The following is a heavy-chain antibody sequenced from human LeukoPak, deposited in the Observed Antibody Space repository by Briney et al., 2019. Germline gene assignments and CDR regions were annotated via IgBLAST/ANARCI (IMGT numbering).Heavy chain of an antibody. V-gene: IGHV3-64*01. D-gene: IGHD3-3*01. CDR3: ARDHTRYYDFWSGYSYYFDY. CDR2: ISSNGGST. J-gene: IGHJ4*02. Sequence: GGSLRLSCAASGFTFSSYAMHWVRQAPGKGLEYVSAISSNGGSTYYANSVKGRFTISRDNSKNTLYLQMGSLRAEDMAVYYCARDHTRYYDFWSGYSYYFDYWGQGTLVTVSS. CDR1: GFTFSSYA.